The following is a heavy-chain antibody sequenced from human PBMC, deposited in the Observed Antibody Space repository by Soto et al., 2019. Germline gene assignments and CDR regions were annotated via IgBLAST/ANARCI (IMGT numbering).Heavy chain of an antibody. D-gene: IGHD3-22*01. CDR3: AKALPMYYYDSSGYSDYYYDMDV. CDR2: ISARGEKT. Sequence: VGSLRLSCAASGFTLNSYAMNWVRQAPGKGLEWVSGISARGEKTYYADSVKGRFTISRDNSKNTVYLQMNSLRAKDTAVFYCAKALPMYYYDSSGYSDYYYDMDVWGQGTTVTVSS. J-gene: IGHJ6*02. V-gene: IGHV3-23*01. CDR1: GFTLNSYA.